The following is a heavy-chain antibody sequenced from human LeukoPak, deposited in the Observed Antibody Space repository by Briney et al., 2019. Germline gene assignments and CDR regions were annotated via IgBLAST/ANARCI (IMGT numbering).Heavy chain of an antibody. CDR3: ARDRRTVAGTGSGYYFDY. J-gene: IGHJ4*02. V-gene: IGHV1-18*01. Sequence: GASVKVSCKASGYTFTSYGTSWVRQAPGQGLEWMGWISAYNGNTNYAQKLQGRVTMTTDTSTSTAYMELRSLRSDDTAVYYCARDRRTVAGTGSGYYFDYWGQGTLVTVSS. D-gene: IGHD6-19*01. CDR1: GYTFTSYG. CDR2: ISAYNGNT.